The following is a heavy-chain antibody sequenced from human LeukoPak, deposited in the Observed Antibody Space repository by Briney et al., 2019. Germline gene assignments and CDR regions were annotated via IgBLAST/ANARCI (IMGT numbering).Heavy chain of an antibody. D-gene: IGHD5-24*01. V-gene: IGHV3-48*01. J-gene: IGHJ6*03. CDR1: GFTFSSYG. CDR3: ARATEMTLYYYYMDV. CDR2: ISSSSSTI. Sequence: AGGSLRLSCAASGFTFSSYGMTWVRQAPGKGLEWVSYISSSSSTIYYADSVKGRFTISRDNAKNSLYLQLNSLRAEDTAVYYCARATEMTLYYYYMDVWGKGTTVTVSS.